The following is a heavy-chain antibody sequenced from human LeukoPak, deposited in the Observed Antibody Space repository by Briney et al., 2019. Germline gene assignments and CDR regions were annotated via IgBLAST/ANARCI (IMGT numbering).Heavy chain of an antibody. CDR1: GGSFSGYY. D-gene: IGHD6-19*01. V-gene: IGHV4-34*01. Sequence: PSETLSLTCAVYGGSFSGYYWSWIRQPPGKGLEWIGEINHSGSTNYNPSLKSRVTISVDTSKNQFSLKLSSVTAADTAVYYCARQSSGPTDVFDIWGQGTMVTVSS. CDR2: INHSGST. J-gene: IGHJ3*02. CDR3: ARQSSGPTDVFDI.